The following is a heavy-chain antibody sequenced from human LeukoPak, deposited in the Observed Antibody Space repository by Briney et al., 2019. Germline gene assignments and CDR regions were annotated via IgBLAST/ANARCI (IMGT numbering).Heavy chain of an antibody. Sequence: GGSLSLSCAAPGFTFSSYWMHWVRQAPGKGLVWVSRINSDGSSTSYADSVKGRFTISRDDAKNTLYLQMNSLRAEDTAVYYCARINYYDSSGFDYWGQGTLVTVSS. D-gene: IGHD3-22*01. J-gene: IGHJ4*02. CDR1: GFTFSSYW. CDR3: ARINYYDSSGFDY. CDR2: INSDGSST. V-gene: IGHV3-74*01.